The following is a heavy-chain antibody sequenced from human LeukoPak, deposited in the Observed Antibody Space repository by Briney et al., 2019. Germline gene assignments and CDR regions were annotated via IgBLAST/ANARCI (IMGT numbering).Heavy chain of an antibody. J-gene: IGHJ4*02. V-gene: IGHV3-66*03. Sequence: PGGSLRLSCTVSGFTVSSNSMSWVRQAPGKGLEWVSFIYSDNTHYSDSVKGRFTISRDNSKNTLYLQMNSLRVEDMAVYYCARVQGGGSSGFDYWGQGNLVTVSS. CDR1: GFTVSSNS. CDR3: ARVQGGGSSGFDY. CDR2: IYSDNT. D-gene: IGHD3-10*01.